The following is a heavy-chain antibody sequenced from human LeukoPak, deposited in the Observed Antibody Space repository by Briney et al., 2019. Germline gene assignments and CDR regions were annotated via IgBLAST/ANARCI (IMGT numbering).Heavy chain of an antibody. V-gene: IGHV3-66*01. Sequence: GGSLRLSCVASEFIFSDYWMSWVRQAPGKGLEWVSVIYGGGSTYYADSVKGRFTISRDNSKNTLYLQMNSLRAEDTAVYYCARALPTGWSYYYYYYGMDVWGQGTTVTVSS. CDR1: EFIFSDYW. CDR3: ARALPTGWSYYYYYYGMDV. J-gene: IGHJ6*02. D-gene: IGHD2-15*01. CDR2: IYGGGST.